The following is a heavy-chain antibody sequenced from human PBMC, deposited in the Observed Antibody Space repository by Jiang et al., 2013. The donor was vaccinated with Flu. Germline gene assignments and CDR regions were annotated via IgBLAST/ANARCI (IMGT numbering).Heavy chain of an antibody. Sequence: AQKLQGRVTMTTDTSTSTAYMELRSLRSDDTAVYYCARATDYDFWSGYSDAFDIWGQGTMVTVSS. D-gene: IGHD3-3*01. V-gene: IGHV1-18*01. J-gene: IGHJ3*02. CDR3: ARATDYDFWSGYSDAFDI.